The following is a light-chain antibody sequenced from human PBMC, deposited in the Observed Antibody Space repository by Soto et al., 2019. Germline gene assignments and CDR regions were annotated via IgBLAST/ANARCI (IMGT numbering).Light chain of an antibody. CDR2: GAS. Sequence: ESVLTQSPGTLSLSPGERATLSCRASQSVSSGYLAWYQQKPGQAPRLLIYGASSRATGIPDRFSGSGSGTDFTLTINRLEPEDSAVYYCHQHGSSPLTFGGGTKVDIK. CDR1: QSVSSGY. V-gene: IGKV3-20*01. CDR3: HQHGSSPLT. J-gene: IGKJ4*01.